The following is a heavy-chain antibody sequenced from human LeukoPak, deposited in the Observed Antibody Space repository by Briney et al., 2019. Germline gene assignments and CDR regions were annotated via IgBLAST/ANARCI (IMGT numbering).Heavy chain of an antibody. CDR1: GGSISTYY. CDR2: SGST. J-gene: IGHJ2*01. Sequence: SETLSLTCTVSGGSISTYYWSWIRQPPGKGLEWIGYSGSTNYNPSLKSRVTISVDTSKNQLSLKLSSVTAADTAMYYCARAVSGWYFDLWGRGTLVTVSS. V-gene: IGHV4-59*01. D-gene: IGHD3-3*01. CDR3: ARAVSGWYFDL.